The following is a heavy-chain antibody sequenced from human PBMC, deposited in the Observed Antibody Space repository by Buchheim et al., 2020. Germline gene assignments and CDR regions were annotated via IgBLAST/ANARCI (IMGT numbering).Heavy chain of an antibody. D-gene: IGHD6-19*01. J-gene: IGHJ4*02. CDR3: AKEPFYSSGWYNDY. V-gene: IGHV3-30-3*01. CDR2: ISYDGSNK. Sequence: QVQLVESGGGVVQPGRSLRLSCAASGFTFSSYAMHWVRQAPGKGLEWVAVISYDGSNKYYADSVKGRFTISRDNSKNTLYLQMNSLRAEDTAVYYCAKEPFYSSGWYNDYWGQGTL. CDR1: GFTFSSYA.